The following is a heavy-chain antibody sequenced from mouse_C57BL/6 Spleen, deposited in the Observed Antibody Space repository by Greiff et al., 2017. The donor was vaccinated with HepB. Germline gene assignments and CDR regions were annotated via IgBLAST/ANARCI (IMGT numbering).Heavy chain of an antibody. CDR1: GYAFSSSW. V-gene: IGHV1-82*01. CDR3: ARYPPLITTVVATEGFDY. D-gene: IGHD1-1*01. J-gene: IGHJ2*01. Sequence: QVQLQQSGPELVKPGASVKISCKASGYAFSSSWMNWVKQRPGKGLEWIGRIYPGDGDTNYNGKFKGKATLTADKSSSTAYMQLSSLTSEDSAVYFCARYPPLITTVVATEGFDYWGQGTTLTVSS. CDR2: IYPGDGDT.